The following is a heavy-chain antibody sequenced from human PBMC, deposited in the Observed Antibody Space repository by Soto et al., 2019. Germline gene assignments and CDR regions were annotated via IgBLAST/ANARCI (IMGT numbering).Heavy chain of an antibody. J-gene: IGHJ6*02. Sequence: SETLSLTCAVYGGSFSGYYWSWIRQPPGKGLEWIGEINHSGSTNYNPSLKSRVTISVDTSKNQFSLKLSSVTAADTAVYYCARFGGLRLGELSLYYYYGMDVWGQGTTVTVSS. CDR3: ARFGGLRLGELSLYYYYGMDV. D-gene: IGHD3-16*02. CDR1: GGSFSGYY. V-gene: IGHV4-34*01. CDR2: INHSGST.